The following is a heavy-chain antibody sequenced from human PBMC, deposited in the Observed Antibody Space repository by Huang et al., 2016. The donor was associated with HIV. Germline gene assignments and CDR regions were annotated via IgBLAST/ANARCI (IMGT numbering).Heavy chain of an antibody. D-gene: IGHD3-10*02. J-gene: IGHJ3*02. Sequence: QAQLQESGPGLVKPSETLSLICSVSGDSVTNSYWTWIRQPAGEGLDWIGRFYPSWKAYNNPSLKSRVSSLVYRSNSQVSLILTSVAAAGTAIYYCARDWEDEDYYVATGDKMFAFDIWGQGTLVTVSS. CDR3: ARDWEDEDYYVATGDKMFAFDI. CDR2: FYPSWKA. V-gene: IGHV4-4*07. CDR1: GDSVTNSY.